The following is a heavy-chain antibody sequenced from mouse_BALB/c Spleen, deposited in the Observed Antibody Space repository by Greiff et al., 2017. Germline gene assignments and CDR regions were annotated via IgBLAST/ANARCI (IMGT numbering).Heavy chain of an antibody. CDR3: ARDGGYGNYEGAMDY. Sequence: DVQLVESGGGLVKPGGSLKLSCAASGFTFSSYAMSWVRQSPEKRLEWVAEISSGGSYTYYPDTVTGRFTISRDNAKNTLYLEMSSLRSEDTAMYYCARDGGYGNYEGAMDYWGQGTSVTVSS. CDR1: GFTFSSYA. V-gene: IGHV5-9-4*01. CDR2: ISSGGSYT. J-gene: IGHJ4*01. D-gene: IGHD2-10*02.